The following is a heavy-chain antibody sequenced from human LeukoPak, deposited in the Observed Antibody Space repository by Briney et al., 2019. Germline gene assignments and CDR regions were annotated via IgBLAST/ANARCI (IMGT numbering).Heavy chain of an antibody. J-gene: IGHJ3*02. D-gene: IGHD3-3*01. V-gene: IGHV3-48*01. Sequence: GGSLRLSCAASGFTFTIFGLNWVRQAPGKGPEWVSYIDARSGITYYADSVQGRFTISRDDAKESVFLQMNSLRADDTAVYYCARTYDFGRGPPGDAFDNWGPGTLVIVSS. CDR2: IDARSGIT. CDR3: ARTYDFGRGPPGDAFDN. CDR1: GFTFTIFG.